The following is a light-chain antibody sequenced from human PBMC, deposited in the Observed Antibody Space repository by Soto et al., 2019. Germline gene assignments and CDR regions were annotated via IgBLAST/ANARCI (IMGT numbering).Light chain of an antibody. J-gene: IGKJ2*01. CDR1: PSISSY. CDR3: QQSYSTPYP. V-gene: IGKV1-39*01. CDR2: AAS. Sequence: DIQMTQSPSSLSASVGDRVTITCRASPSISSYLNWYQQKPGKAPKLLIYAASSLQSGVPSRFSGSGSGTDFTLTISSLQPEDFANYYCQQSYSTPYPFGQGTKQEIK.